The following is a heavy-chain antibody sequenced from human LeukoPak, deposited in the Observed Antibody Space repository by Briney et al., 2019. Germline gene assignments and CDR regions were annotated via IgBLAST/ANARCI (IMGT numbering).Heavy chain of an antibody. J-gene: IGHJ6*04. CDR2: IKEDGSDK. Sequence: GGSLRLSCAASGFIFSSYWMAWVRQAPGKGLEWVANIKEDGSDKNYVDSVKGRFAISRDNAKNSLYLQMNSLRAEDTAVYYCAELGITMIGGVWGKGTTVTISS. CDR1: GFIFSSYW. V-gene: IGHV3-7*01. D-gene: IGHD3-10*02. CDR3: AELGITMIGGV.